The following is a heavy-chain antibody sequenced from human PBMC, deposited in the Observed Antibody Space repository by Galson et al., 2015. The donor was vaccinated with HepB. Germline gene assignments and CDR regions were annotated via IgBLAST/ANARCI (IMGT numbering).Heavy chain of an antibody. V-gene: IGHV1-18*01. CDR3: ARTVAGSASSY. Sequence: SVKVSCKASGGTFSSYTTSWVRQAPGQGLEWMGWISAYNGNTNYAQKLQGRVTMTTDTSTSTAYMELRSLRSDDTAVYYCARTVAGSASSYWGQGTLVTVSS. CDR2: ISAYNGNT. CDR1: GGTFSSYT. J-gene: IGHJ4*02. D-gene: IGHD6-19*01.